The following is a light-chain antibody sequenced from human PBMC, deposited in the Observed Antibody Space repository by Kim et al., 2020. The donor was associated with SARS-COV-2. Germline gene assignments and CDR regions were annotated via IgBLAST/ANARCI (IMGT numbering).Light chain of an antibody. J-gene: IGLJ2*01. CDR1: SSNIGNNY. CDR2: DNN. V-gene: IGLV1-51*01. CDR3: GTWDSSLSAGVV. Sequence: QKGTISCSGSSSNIGNNYVSWYQQLPGTAPKLLIYDNNKRPSGIPDRFSGSKSGTSATLGITGLQTGDEADYYCGTWDSSLSAGVVFGGGTQLTVL.